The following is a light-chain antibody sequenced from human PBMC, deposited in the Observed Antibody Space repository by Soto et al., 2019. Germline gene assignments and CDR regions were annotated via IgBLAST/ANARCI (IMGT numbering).Light chain of an antibody. CDR1: QDIRKY. J-gene: IGKJ2*01. CDR2: DAS. Sequence: IQMTQSPSLLCASVGDRVTITCQATQDIRKYLNWYQQTPGKAPKLLIYDASSLETGVPPRFSGSGSGTYFTFTISSLQPEDLATYYCQQSDDLPYAFGQGTKLEIK. CDR3: QQSDDLPYA. V-gene: IGKV1-33*01.